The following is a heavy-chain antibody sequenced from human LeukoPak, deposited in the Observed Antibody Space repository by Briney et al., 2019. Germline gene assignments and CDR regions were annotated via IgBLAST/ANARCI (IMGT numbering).Heavy chain of an antibody. V-gene: IGHV3-21*01. J-gene: IGHJ5*02. D-gene: IGHD2-15*01. Sequence: ASLLLSCAASGFTFIAYSMNWVRHAPGKGLEWGSSVSSGSRYVYYADSVKGRFTISRDNSKDSLYLQMNTLRAEATAVYYCAKCSGGNCYHSDDHWGQGTLVSVST. CDR2: VSSGSRYV. CDR3: AKCSGGNCYHSDDH. CDR1: GFTFIAYS.